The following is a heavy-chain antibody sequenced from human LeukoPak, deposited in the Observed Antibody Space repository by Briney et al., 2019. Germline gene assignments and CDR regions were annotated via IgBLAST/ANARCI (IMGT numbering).Heavy chain of an antibody. CDR2: IRNDGGSP. D-gene: IGHD4-23*01. CDR1: GFTFSSYA. CDR3: VKDRGGISRDFDY. J-gene: IGHJ4*02. Sequence: PGGSLRLPCAASGFTFSSYAMSWVRQAPGKGLEYVSDIRNDGGSPYYADSVKGRFAISRDNSKSTLYLQMSNLRSEDTAVYFCVKDRGGISRDFDYWGQGTLVIVSS. V-gene: IGHV3-64D*06.